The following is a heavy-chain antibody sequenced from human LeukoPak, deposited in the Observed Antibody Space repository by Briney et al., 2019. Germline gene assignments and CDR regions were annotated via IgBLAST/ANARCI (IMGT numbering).Heavy chain of an antibody. V-gene: IGHV3-7*03. CDR3: VEGPLITAAGTY. J-gene: IGHJ4*02. Sequence: GGSLRLSCAASGFTFSSYWMNWVRQAPGKGLEWVANIKEDGSKKDYADSVKGRFSISRDNAKNSLYLQTNSLRVEDTAVYYCVEGPLITAAGTYWGQGTLVTVS. D-gene: IGHD6-13*01. CDR2: IKEDGSKK. CDR1: GFTFSSYW.